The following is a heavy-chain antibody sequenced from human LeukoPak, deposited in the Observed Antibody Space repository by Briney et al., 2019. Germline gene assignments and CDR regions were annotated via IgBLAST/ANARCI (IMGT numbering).Heavy chain of an antibody. CDR2: ISAYNGNT. CDR1: GYTFTSYG. V-gene: IGHV1-18*01. Sequence: ASVKVSCKASGYTFTSYGISWVRQAPGQGLEWMGWISAYNGNTNYAQKLQGRVTMTTDTSTSTVYMELSSLRSEDTAVYYCARGSRKLLWFGELCWFDPWGQGTLVTVSS. D-gene: IGHD3-10*01. CDR3: ARGSRKLLWFGELCWFDP. J-gene: IGHJ5*02.